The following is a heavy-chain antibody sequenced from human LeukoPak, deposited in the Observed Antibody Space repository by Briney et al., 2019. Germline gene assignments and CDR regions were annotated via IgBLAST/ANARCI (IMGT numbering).Heavy chain of an antibody. Sequence: TGGSLRLSCAASGFTFSTYWMGWVRQAPGKGLEWVAKIKPDGSEKDHVDSVKGRFTISRDNAKNSLYLQLNSLRAEDTAVYYCAQSRFYFDYWGQGTLVTVSS. J-gene: IGHJ4*02. CDR2: IKPDGSEK. CDR3: AQSRFYFDY. V-gene: IGHV3-7*01. CDR1: GFTFSTYW.